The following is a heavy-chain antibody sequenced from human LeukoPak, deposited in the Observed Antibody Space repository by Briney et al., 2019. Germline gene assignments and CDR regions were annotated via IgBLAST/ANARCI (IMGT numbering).Heavy chain of an antibody. D-gene: IGHD3-22*01. CDR1: GFTFSSYE. V-gene: IGHV3-48*03. CDR3: ARELNYYDSRGAFAY. Sequence: GGSLRLSCAASGFTFSSYEMNWVRQAPGKGLEWVSYISSSGSTIYYADSVKGRFTISRDNAKNSLYLQMNSLRAEDTAVYYCARELNYYDSRGAFAYWGQGTLVTVSS. J-gene: IGHJ4*02. CDR2: ISSSGSTI.